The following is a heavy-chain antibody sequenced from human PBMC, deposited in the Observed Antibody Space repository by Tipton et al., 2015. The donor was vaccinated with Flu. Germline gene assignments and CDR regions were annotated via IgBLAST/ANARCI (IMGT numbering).Heavy chain of an antibody. J-gene: IGHJ4*02. D-gene: IGHD3-10*01. CDR1: GGALSSFY. CDR3: VRGSGSGPHVVFEF. V-gene: IGHV4-4*07. CDR2: IYSSGSA. Sequence: TLSLTCTVSGGALSSFYWNWIRQPAGKGLEWVGRIYSSGSATYSPSLKSRVTLSIDTSKNQFALNMISVTAADTAVYFCVRGSGSGPHVVFEFWGGGKMVTVSS.